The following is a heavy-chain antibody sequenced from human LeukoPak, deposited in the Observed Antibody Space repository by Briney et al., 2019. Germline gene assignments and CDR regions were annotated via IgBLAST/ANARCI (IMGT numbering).Heavy chain of an antibody. CDR3: ARDGSSWDDAFDI. CDR1: GVSISNYY. V-gene: IGHV4-59*01. Sequence: SETLSFTCTVYGVSISNYYWSWLRQPPGKGLEWIGYIYYSRSTNSNPSPNSRATISGDTSKTQFSLKLSSVTAADTAVYYCARDGSSWDDAFDIWGQGTMVTVSS. CDR2: IYYSRST. D-gene: IGHD6-13*01. J-gene: IGHJ3*02.